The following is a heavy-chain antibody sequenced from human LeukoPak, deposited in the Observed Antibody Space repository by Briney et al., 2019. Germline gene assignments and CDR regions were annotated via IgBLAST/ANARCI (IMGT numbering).Heavy chain of an antibody. CDR3: ARGRPYYDFWSGYYNYYYYYYMDV. CDR2: MNPNSGNT. V-gene: IGHV1-8*01. J-gene: IGHJ6*03. CDR1: GYTFTSYD. D-gene: IGHD3-3*01. Sequence: ASVKVSCKASGYTFTSYDINWVRQATGQVLEWMGWMNPNSGNTGYAQKFQGRVTMTRNTSISTAYMELSSLRSEDTAVYYCARGRPYYDFWSGYYNYYYYYYMDVWGKGTTVTVSS.